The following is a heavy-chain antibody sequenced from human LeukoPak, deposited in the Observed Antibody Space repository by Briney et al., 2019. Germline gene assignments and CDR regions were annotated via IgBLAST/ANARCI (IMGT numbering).Heavy chain of an antibody. CDR3: ARSLGAAAHFDY. V-gene: IGHV4-61*01. CDR2: IYYSGST. CDR1: GGSVSSGSYY. J-gene: IGHJ4*02. Sequence: PSETPSLTCTVSGGSVSSGSYYWTWIRQPPGKGLEWIGYIYYSGSTNYNPSLKSRVTLSVDTSKNQFSLNLSSVTAADTAVYYCARSLGAAAHFDYWGQGTLVTVSS. D-gene: IGHD6-13*01.